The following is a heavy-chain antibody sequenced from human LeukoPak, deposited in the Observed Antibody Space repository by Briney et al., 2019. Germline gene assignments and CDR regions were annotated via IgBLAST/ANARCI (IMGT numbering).Heavy chain of an antibody. Sequence: ASVKVSCKASGGTFSSYAISWVRQAPGQGLEWMGGIIPIFGTANYAQKFQGRVTITADKSTSTAYMELSSLRSEDTAVYYRARDSDPYSGYLNFDYWGQGTLVTVSS. D-gene: IGHD5-12*01. J-gene: IGHJ4*02. CDR2: IIPIFGTA. CDR1: GGTFSSYA. V-gene: IGHV1-69*06. CDR3: ARDSDPYSGYLNFDY.